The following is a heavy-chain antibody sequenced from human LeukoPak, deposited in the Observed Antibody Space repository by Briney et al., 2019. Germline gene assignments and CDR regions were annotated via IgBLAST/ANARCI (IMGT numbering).Heavy chain of an antibody. J-gene: IGHJ4*02. CDR3: AKDGGLWVSAHWGDS. V-gene: IGHV3-23*01. CDR1: GFTFSSYT. CDR2: ITASDGNT. D-gene: IGHD7-27*01. Sequence: GGSLRLSCAASGFTFSSYTMSWVRQAPGKGLEWVSTITASDGNTYYADSVKGRFTVSRDNSKNTLFLQMNSLRAEDTAVYYCAKDGGLWVSAHWGDSWGRGTLVTVSS.